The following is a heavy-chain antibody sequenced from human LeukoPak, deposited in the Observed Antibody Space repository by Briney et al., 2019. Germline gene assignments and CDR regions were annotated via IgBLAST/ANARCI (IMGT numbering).Heavy chain of an antibody. CDR1: GFTFTDYY. V-gene: IGHV3-11*01. Sequence: GGSLRLSCAASGFTFTDYYMTWIRQAPGKGLEWVSYISSSGSTIYYADSVKGRFTISRDNAKNSLYLQMNSLGAEDTAVYYCARGYDSSGYNWFDPWGQGTLVTVSS. J-gene: IGHJ5*02. CDR2: ISSSGSTI. CDR3: ARGYDSSGYNWFDP. D-gene: IGHD3-22*01.